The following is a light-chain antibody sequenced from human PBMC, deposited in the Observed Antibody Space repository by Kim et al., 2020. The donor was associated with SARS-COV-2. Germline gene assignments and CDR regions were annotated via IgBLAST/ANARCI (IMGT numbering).Light chain of an antibody. V-gene: IGKV1-5*01. J-gene: IGKJ1*01. CDR3: QQYHTFPWT. Sequence: DIQMTQSPPTLSASVGDRVTITCRASQTITTWLAWYRQKPGKAPNLLIYEVSTLEDGVPSRFSGGGSGTEFTLTITSLQPDDFATYYCQQYHTFPWTFGQGTKVDIK. CDR1: QTITTW. CDR2: EVS.